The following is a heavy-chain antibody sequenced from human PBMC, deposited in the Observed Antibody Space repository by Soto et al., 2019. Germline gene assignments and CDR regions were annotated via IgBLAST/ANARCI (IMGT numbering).Heavy chain of an antibody. CDR2: ISGSGGST. Sequence: PGGSLRLSCAASGFTFSSYAMSWVRQAPGKGLEWVSAISGSGGSTYYADPVKGRFTISRDNSKNTLYLQMNSLRAEDTAVYYCAKSSDPGDYGDYERGDYYYMDVWGKGTTVTVSS. CDR3: AKSSDPGDYGDYERGDYYYMDV. CDR1: GFTFSSYA. V-gene: IGHV3-23*01. D-gene: IGHD4-17*01. J-gene: IGHJ6*03.